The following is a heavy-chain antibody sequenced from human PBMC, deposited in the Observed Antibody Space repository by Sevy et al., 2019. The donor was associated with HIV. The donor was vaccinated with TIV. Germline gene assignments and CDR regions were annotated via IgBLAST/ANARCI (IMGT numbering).Heavy chain of an antibody. D-gene: IGHD6-19*01. CDR3: AGPILIYNNGWSYYDY. J-gene: IGHJ4*02. CDR2: INYSGST. Sequence: SETLSLTCTVSGASISSSGYYWGWIRQPPGKGLEWIASINYSGSTFYNPSLKSRVTISADTSKNQFSLDLNSVTAADTAIYYCAGPILIYNNGWSYYDYWGQGTVVTVSS. V-gene: IGHV4-39*01. CDR1: GASISSSGYY.